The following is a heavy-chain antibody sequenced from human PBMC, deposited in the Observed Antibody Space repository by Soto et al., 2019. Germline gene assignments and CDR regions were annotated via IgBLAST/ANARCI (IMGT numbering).Heavy chain of an antibody. CDR3: AREETAWPLAYGLDV. V-gene: IGHV3-21*01. J-gene: IGHJ6*02. D-gene: IGHD2-21*02. CDR1: GFTFSSYS. Sequence: GGSLRLSCAASGFTFSSYSMHWVRQAPGKGLEWVSAITRNSDVYYADSVKGRFTISRDDAQNSVSLQMDSLRAEDTAVYYCAREETAWPLAYGLDVWGQGTTVTVSS. CDR2: ITRNSDV.